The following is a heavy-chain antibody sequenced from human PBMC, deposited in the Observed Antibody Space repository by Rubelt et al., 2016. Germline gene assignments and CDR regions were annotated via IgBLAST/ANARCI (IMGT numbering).Heavy chain of an antibody. Sequence: QLQLQESGPGLVKPSETLSLTCSVSGGSISSGNYYWGWIRQPPGKGLEWIASVYYGGSTYYTPSLQSRVTISVAASKNQVALNWGSVTAADTAVYYCARKTYGYRANWFDPWGQGTLVTVSS. V-gene: IGHV4-39*07. CDR2: VYYGGST. D-gene: IGHD5-18*01. J-gene: IGHJ5*02. CDR3: ARKTYGYRANWFDP. CDR1: GGSISSGNYY.